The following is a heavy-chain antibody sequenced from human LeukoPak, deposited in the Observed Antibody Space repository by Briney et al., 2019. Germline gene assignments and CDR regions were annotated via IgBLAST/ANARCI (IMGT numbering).Heavy chain of an antibody. CDR3: ATIPLRNYYYYYMDV. CDR2: LSSSGSTI. J-gene: IGHJ6*03. CDR1: GFTFRSYE. V-gene: IGHV3-48*03. Sequence: GGSLRLSCEDSGFTFRSYEMNWVRQAPGKGLEWIAYLSSSGSTIYYADSVKGRFTISRDNAKNSLYLQMNSLRAEDTAVYYCATIPLRNYYYYYMDVWGKGTTVTISS. D-gene: IGHD5-12*01.